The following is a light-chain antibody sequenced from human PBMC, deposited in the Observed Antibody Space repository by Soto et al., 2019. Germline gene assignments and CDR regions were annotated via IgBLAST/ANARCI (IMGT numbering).Light chain of an antibody. CDR3: QQYNNWPRGFT. CDR1: QSVSSN. V-gene: IGKV3-15*01. J-gene: IGKJ3*01. CDR2: GAS. Sequence: EFVLTQSPGTLSVSPGERATLSCRASQSVSSNLAWYQQKPGQAPRLLIYGASTRATGIPARFSGSGSGTEFTLTISSLQSEDFAVYYCQQYNNWPRGFTFGPGTKVDIK.